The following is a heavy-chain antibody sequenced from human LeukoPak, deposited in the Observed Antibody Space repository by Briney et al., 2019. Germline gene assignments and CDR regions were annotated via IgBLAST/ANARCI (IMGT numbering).Heavy chain of an antibody. Sequence: PGGSLRLSCAASGFTFSSYWMSWVRQAPGKGLEWVANIKQDGSEKYYVDSVKGRSTISRDNAKNPLYLQMNSLRAEDTAVYYCARDSIVVVPAAPDYYYYYYYMDVWGKGTTVTISS. D-gene: IGHD2-2*01. CDR2: IKQDGSEK. V-gene: IGHV3-7*01. CDR3: ARDSIVVVPAAPDYYYYYYYMDV. CDR1: GFTFSSYW. J-gene: IGHJ6*03.